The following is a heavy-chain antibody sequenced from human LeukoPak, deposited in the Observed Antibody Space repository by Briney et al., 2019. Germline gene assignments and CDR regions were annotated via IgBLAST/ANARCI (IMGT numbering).Heavy chain of an antibody. J-gene: IGHJ6*02. CDR1: GYTFTSYG. CDR2: ISAYNGNT. CDR3: ARDRRGSSSWYYYYYGMDV. Sequence: ASVKVSCKASGYTFTSYGISWVRQAPGQGLEWMGWISAYNGNTNYAQKLQGRVTMTTDTSTSTAYMELRSLRSDDTAVYYCARDRRGSSSWYYYYYGMDVWGQGTLVTVSS. D-gene: IGHD6-13*01. V-gene: IGHV1-18*01.